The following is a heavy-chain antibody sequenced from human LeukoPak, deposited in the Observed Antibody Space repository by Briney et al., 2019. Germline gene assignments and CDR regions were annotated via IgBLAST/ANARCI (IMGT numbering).Heavy chain of an antibody. Sequence: GGSLRLSCEASGFTFSSNAIGWVRQAPGKGLEWVSVIYSGGSTYYADSVKGRFTISRDNSKNTLYLQMNSLRAEDTAVYYCARELGYCSGASCYFKYYGMDVWGQGTTVTVFS. D-gene: IGHD2-15*01. V-gene: IGHV3-53*01. J-gene: IGHJ6*02. CDR3: ARELGYCSGASCYFKYYGMDV. CDR1: GFTFSSNA. CDR2: IYSGGST.